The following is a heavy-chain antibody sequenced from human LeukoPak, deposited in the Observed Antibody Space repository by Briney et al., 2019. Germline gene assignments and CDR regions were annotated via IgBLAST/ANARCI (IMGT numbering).Heavy chain of an antibody. CDR3: ARASILEWLLAQYYFDY. D-gene: IGHD3-3*01. Sequence: GGSLRLSCAASGFTFSSYAMSWVRQAPGKGLEWVSAISGSGGSTYYADSVEGRFTISRDNSKNTLYLQMNSLRAEDTAVYYCARASILEWLLAQYYFDYWGQGTLVTVTS. V-gene: IGHV3-23*01. CDR2: ISGSGGST. J-gene: IGHJ4*02. CDR1: GFTFSSYA.